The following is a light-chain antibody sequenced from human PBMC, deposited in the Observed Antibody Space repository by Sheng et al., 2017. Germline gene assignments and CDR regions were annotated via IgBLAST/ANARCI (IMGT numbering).Light chain of an antibody. CDR1: QGISNY. CDR2: GAS. V-gene: IGKV1-NL1*01. J-gene: IGKJ1*01. CDR3: QNYNSAPQT. Sequence: DIQLTQSPSFLSASVGDRVTITCRASQGISNYLAWYQQKPGKAPNLLIYGASKLESGVPSRFSGSGSGTDYTLTISSLQSEDFATYYCQNYNSAPQTFGQGTKVEVK.